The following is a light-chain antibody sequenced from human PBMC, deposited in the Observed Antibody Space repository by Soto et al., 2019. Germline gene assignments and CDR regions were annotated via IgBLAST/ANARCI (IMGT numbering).Light chain of an antibody. CDR1: NSDIGDYDY. CDR2: EVS. CDR3: TSYTNSNYVI. V-gene: IGLV2-14*01. Sequence: QSALTQPAAVSGSPGQSITISCAGTNSDIGDYDYVSLYQHHPGKAPRLLIYEVSSRPSGVANRFSASKSGNTAFLTISGLQAEDEADYYCTSYTNSNYVIFGGGTTLTVL. J-gene: IGLJ2*01.